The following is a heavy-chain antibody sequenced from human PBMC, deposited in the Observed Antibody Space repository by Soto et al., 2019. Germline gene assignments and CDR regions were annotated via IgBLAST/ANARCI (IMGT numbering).Heavy chain of an antibody. V-gene: IGHV1-2*04. CDR2: INPNSGGT. J-gene: IGHJ4*02. CDR3: ARHKGYAFWSGYFDY. CDR1: GYTFTSYG. Sequence: ASVKVSCKASGYTFTSYGISWLRQAPGQGLEWMGWINPNSGGTNYAQKFQGWVTMTRDTSISTAYMELSRLRSDDTAVYYCARHKGYAFWSGYFDYWGQGTLVTASS. D-gene: IGHD3-3*01.